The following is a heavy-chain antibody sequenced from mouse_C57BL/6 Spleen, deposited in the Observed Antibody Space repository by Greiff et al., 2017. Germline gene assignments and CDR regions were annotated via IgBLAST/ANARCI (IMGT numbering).Heavy chain of an antibody. Sequence: QVQLQQPGAELVKPGASVKLSCKASGYTFTSYWMQWVQQRPGQGLEWIGEIDPSDSYTNYNQKFKGKATLTVDTSSSTAYMQLSSLTSEDSAVYYCARKLGDYWGQGTTLTVSS. J-gene: IGHJ2*01. CDR2: IDPSDSYT. CDR1: GYTFTSYW. CDR3: ARKLGDY. V-gene: IGHV1-50*01.